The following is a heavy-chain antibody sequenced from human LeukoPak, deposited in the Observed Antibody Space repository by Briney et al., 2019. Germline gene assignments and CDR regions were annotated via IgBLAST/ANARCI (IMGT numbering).Heavy chain of an antibody. V-gene: IGHV3-23*01. CDR3: AKGYYDYVWGSYYFDY. J-gene: IGHJ4*02. D-gene: IGHD3-16*01. Sequence: GGSLRLSCAASGFTFSSYAMSWVRQAPGKGLEWVSAISGSGGSTYYADSEKGRFTISRDNSRDTLYLRMNSLRAEDTAVYYCAKGYYDYVWGSYYFDYWGQGTLVTVSS. CDR2: ISGSGGST. CDR1: GFTFSSYA.